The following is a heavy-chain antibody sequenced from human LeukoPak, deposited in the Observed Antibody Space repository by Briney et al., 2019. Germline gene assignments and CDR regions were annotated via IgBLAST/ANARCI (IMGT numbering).Heavy chain of an antibody. CDR2: ISSSSSYI. CDR1: GFTFSSYS. D-gene: IGHD3-22*01. J-gene: IGHJ4*02. Sequence: GGSLRLSCAASGFTFSSYSMNWVRQAPGKGLEWVSSISSSSSYIYYADSVKGRFTIYRDNAKNSLYLQMNSLRAEDTAVYYCARDTVETYYYDSSGYLFDYWGQGTLVTVSS. CDR3: ARDTVETYYYDSSGYLFDY. V-gene: IGHV3-21*01.